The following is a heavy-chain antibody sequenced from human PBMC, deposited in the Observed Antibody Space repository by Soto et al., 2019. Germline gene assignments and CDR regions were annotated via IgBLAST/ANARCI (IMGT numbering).Heavy chain of an antibody. J-gene: IGHJ5*02. D-gene: IGHD4-17*01. CDR3: ARGHDHGGNYWFDP. CDR2: IYHSGST. V-gene: IGHV4-30-2*01. Sequence: TGKGPEWIGYIYHSGSTYYNPSLKSRVTISVDRSKNQFSLKLSSVTAADTAVYYCARGHDHGGNYWFDPWGQGTLVTVSS.